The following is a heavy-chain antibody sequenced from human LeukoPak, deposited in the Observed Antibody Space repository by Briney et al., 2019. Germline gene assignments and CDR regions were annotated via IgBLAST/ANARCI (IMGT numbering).Heavy chain of an antibody. D-gene: IGHD2-21*01. J-gene: IGHJ4*02. CDR3: ARRIPTFFFDY. CDR2: IYYSGST. Sequence: SETLSLTCTVSGGSISRSSYYWGWVRQPPGKGLDWIGSIYYSGSTYYNPSLKSQVTISVDTSKNHFSLKLTSVTAADTAVYYCARRIPTFFFDYWGQGTLVTVSS. CDR1: GGSISRSSYY. V-gene: IGHV4-39*01.